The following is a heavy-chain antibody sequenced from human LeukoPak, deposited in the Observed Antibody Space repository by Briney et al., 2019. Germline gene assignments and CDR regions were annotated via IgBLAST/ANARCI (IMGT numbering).Heavy chain of an antibody. D-gene: IGHD3-10*01. J-gene: IGHJ4*02. V-gene: IGHV3-23*01. CDR2: ISGSGGST. CDR3: AKGIRFSGRGGDY. Sequence: PGGSLRLSCAASGFTFSSYATSWVRQAPGKGLEWVSAISGSGGSTYYADSVKGRFTISRNNSKNTLYLQMNSLRAEDTAVYYCAKGIRFSGRGGDYWGQGTLVTVSS. CDR1: GFTFSSYA.